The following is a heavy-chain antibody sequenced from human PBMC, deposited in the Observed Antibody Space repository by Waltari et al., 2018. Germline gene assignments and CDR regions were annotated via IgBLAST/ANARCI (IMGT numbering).Heavy chain of an antibody. D-gene: IGHD5-12*01. V-gene: IGHV1-2*02. J-gene: IGHJ4*02. CDR3: ARDPPRSFGGYDS. CDR1: GNTFRGYF. Sequence: QVQLVQSGSEVKKPGASVKVSCKASGNTFRGYFFHWVRQAPGQGLEWMGWIDANSGGTSYAQQFQGRVTLTRDTSITTAYMDLSSLTSDDTAIYYCARDPPRSFGGYDSWGQGTLVTVSS. CDR2: IDANSGGT.